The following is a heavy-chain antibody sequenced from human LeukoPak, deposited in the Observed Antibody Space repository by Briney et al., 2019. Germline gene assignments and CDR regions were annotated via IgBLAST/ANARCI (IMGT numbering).Heavy chain of an antibody. J-gene: IGHJ4*02. V-gene: IGHV4-61*02. CDR3: ARSEINDYFKY. CDR2: IYTSGST. D-gene: IGHD3-16*01. CDR1: GGSISSGSYY. Sequence: SETLSLTCTVSGGSISSGSYYWSWIRQPAGKGLEWIGRIYTSGSTNYNPSLKSRVAISVDTSKNQFSLKLTSVTAADTAVYYCARSEINDYFKYWGQGILVTVST.